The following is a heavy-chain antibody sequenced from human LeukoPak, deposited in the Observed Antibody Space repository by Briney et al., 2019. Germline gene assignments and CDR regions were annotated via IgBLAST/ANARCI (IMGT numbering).Heavy chain of an antibody. D-gene: IGHD2/OR15-2a*01. CDR3: ARDKNFFSNWFDP. J-gene: IGHJ5*02. CDR2: IYYSGST. CDR1: GGSISSDGYY. V-gene: IGHV4-31*03. Sequence: PSQTLSLTCTVSGGSISSDGYYWSWIRQHPGKGLEWIGYIYYSGSTYYNPSLKSRVTISVDTSKNQFSLKLSSVTAADTAVYYCARDKNFFSNWFDPWGQGTLVTVSS.